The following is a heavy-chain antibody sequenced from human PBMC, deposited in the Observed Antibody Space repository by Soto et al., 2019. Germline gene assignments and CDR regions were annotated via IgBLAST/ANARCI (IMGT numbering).Heavy chain of an antibody. D-gene: IGHD6-6*01. J-gene: IGHJ4*02. CDR1: GFSFSYYG. Sequence: QVQLVESGGSVVHPGGSRRLSCAASGFSFSYYGLHWVRQAPGKGLEWLALITHDGYNRYYADSVKGRFTISRDNSKNTIFLQMNSLKSEDTAVYYCAKGGSFDIWGQGTPVTVSS. V-gene: IGHV3-30*18. CDR2: ITHDGYNR. CDR3: AKGGSFDI.